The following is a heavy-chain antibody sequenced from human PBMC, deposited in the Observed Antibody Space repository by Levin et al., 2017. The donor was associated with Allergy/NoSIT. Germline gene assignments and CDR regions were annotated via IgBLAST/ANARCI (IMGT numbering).Heavy chain of an antibody. CDR2: ISDSGRT. J-gene: IGHJ3*02. V-gene: IGHV4-59*01. CDR3: ARDAAVGQNYVAFDI. CDR1: ADSINSYW. Sequence: SETLSLSCTVSADSINSYWWSWIRQPPGKGLEWIGYISDSGRTNYNPSLKSRVTISKDTSKNQFSLKLNSVTAADTAVYYCARDAAVGQNYVAFDIWDQGAMVTVSS. D-gene: IGHD1-7*01.